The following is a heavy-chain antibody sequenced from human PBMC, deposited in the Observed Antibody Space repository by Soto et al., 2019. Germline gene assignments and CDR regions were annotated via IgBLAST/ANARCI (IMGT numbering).Heavy chain of an antibody. Sequence: QVQLQESGPGLVKPSETLSLTCTVSGGSISSYYWSWIRQPPGKGLEWIGYIYYSGSTNYNPSLKSRFTISVDTSKNQFSLKLSSVTAADTALYYCARRYGSCFDYWGQGTLVTVSS. CDR3: ARRYGSCFDY. CDR1: GGSISSYY. J-gene: IGHJ4*02. D-gene: IGHD5-18*01. V-gene: IGHV4-59*08. CDR2: IYYSGST.